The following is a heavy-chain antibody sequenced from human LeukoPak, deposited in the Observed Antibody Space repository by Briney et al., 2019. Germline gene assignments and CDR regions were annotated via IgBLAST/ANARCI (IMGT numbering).Heavy chain of an antibody. CDR2: INHSGST. Sequence: SETLSLTCAVYGGSFSGYYWSWIRQPPGKGLEWIGEINHSGSTNYNPSLKSRVTISVDTSKNQFSLKLCSVTAADTAVYYCARGVAAQILNWFDPWGQGTLVTVSS. CDR1: GGSFSGYY. CDR3: ARGVAAQILNWFDP. V-gene: IGHV4-34*01. J-gene: IGHJ5*02. D-gene: IGHD6-6*01.